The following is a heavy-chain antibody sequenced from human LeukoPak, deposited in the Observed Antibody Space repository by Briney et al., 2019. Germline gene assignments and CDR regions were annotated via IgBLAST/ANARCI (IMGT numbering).Heavy chain of an antibody. D-gene: IGHD6-13*01. CDR2: ISAYNGNT. CDR3: ARVFIAAAERGDAFDI. Sequence: ASVKVSCKASGYTFTSYGISWVRQAPGQGLEWIGWISAYNGNTNYAQKLQGRVTMTTDTSTSTAYMELRSLRSDDTAVYYCARVFIAAAERGDAFDIWGQGTMVTVSS. V-gene: IGHV1-18*01. CDR1: GYTFTSYG. J-gene: IGHJ3*02.